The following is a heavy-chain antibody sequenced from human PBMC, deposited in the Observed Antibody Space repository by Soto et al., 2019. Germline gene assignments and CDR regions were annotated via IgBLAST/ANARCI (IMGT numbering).Heavy chain of an antibody. J-gene: IGHJ4*01. CDR3: ARVGYYYDSSGYYLSFDY. D-gene: IGHD3-22*01. Sequence: ASVKVSCKASGYTFTSYDINWVRQATGQGLEWMGWMNPNSGNTGYAQKFQGRVTMTRNTSISTAYMELSSLRSEATAVYYCARVGYYYDSSGYYLSFDYWGHGTLVTVSS. CDR1: GYTFTSYD. CDR2: MNPNSGNT. V-gene: IGHV1-8*01.